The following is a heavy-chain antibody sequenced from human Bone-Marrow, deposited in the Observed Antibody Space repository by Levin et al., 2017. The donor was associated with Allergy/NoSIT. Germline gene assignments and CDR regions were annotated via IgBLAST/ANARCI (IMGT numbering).Heavy chain of an antibody. Sequence: ASVKVSCKASGYTFNEHDINWIRQAAGQGLEWMGWMNPNSGYTGYAEKFQGSVTMTMNSDTGTAYMELRSLTFEDTAVYYCVRGLTKYDSWGQGTLITVSS. CDR2: MNPNSGYT. V-gene: IGHV1-8*01. D-gene: IGHD2-8*01. CDR3: VRGLTKYDS. J-gene: IGHJ5*01. CDR1: GYTFNEHD.